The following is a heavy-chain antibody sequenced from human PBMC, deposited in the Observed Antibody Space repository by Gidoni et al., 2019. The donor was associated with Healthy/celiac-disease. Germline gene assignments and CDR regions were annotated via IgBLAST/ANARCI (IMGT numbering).Heavy chain of an antibody. CDR3: VKSDPSTMIDEAFDI. Sequence: EVQLVESGGGLVQPGGSLRLSCSASGFTFSRYAMHWVRQAPGKGLEYVSAISSNGGSTYYADSVKGRFTISRDNSKNTLYLQMSSLRAEDTAVYYCVKSDPSTMIDEAFDIWGQGTMVTVSS. J-gene: IGHJ3*02. V-gene: IGHV3-64D*08. CDR1: GFTFSRYA. CDR2: ISSNGGST. D-gene: IGHD3-22*01.